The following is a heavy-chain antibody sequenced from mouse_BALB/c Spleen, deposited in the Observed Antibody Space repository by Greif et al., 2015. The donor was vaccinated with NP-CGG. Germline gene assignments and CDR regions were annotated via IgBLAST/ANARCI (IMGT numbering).Heavy chain of an antibody. CDR1: GYTFTSYV. J-gene: IGHJ4*01. V-gene: IGHV1-14*01. D-gene: IGHD1-1*01. CDR2: INPYNDGT. Sequence: EVKLMESGPELVKPGASVKMSRKASGYTFTSYVMHWMKQKPGQGLEWIGYINPYNDGTKYNEKFKGKATLTSDKSSSTAYMELSSLTSEDSAVYYCAGITTVVDYYAMDYWGQGTSVTVSS. CDR3: AGITTVVDYYAMDY.